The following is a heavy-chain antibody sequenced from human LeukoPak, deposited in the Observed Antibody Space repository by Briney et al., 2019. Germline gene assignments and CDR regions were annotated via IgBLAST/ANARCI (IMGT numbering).Heavy chain of an antibody. V-gene: IGHV1-69*04. D-gene: IGHD6-13*01. CDR3: ASARYDLIAAAGRD. CDR2: IIPILGIA. Sequence: SVKVSCKASGGTFSSYAISWVRQAPGQGLEWMGRIIPILGIANYAQKFQGRVMITADKSTSTAYMELSSLRSEDTAVYYCASARYDLIAAAGRDWGQGTLVTVSS. CDR1: GGTFSSYA. J-gene: IGHJ4*02.